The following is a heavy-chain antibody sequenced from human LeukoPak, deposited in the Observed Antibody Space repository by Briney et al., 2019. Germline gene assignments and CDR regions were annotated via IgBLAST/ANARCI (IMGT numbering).Heavy chain of an antibody. V-gene: IGHV1-46*01. D-gene: IGHD1-26*01. CDR2: INPSGGST. CDR3: ARDSTPTYYSGTYYFEY. CDR1: GYTFASYY. Sequence: ASVKVSCKASGYTFASYYMHWVRQAPVQGLEWMGIINPSGGSTTYAQKFQGRVTMTRDTSTSTVYMELSSLRSEDTALYYCARDSTPTYYSGTYYFEYWGQGTLVTVSS. J-gene: IGHJ4*02.